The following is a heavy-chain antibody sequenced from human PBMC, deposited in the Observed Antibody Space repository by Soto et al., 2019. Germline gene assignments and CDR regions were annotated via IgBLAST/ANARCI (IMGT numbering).Heavy chain of an antibody. CDR2: IWYDGSNK. J-gene: IGHJ4*02. V-gene: IGHV3-33*01. CDR3: ARSYDFWNGELDY. Sequence: GGSLRLSCAASGFTFSSYGMHWVRQAPGKGLEWVAVIWYDGSNKYYADSVKGRFTISRDNSKNTLYLQMNSLRAEDTAVYYCARSYDFWNGELDYWGQGTLVTVSS. D-gene: IGHD3-3*01. CDR1: GFTFSSYG.